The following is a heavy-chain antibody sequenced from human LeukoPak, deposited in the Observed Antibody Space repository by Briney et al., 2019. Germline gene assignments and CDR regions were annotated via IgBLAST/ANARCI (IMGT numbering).Heavy chain of an antibody. Sequence: GGSLRFSCAASGFTFSSYAMSWVRQAPGKGLEWVSAISGSGGSTYYADSVKGRFTISRDNSKNTLYLQMNSLRAEDTAVYYCAKNGYYYDSSGEPFDYWGQGTLVTVSS. J-gene: IGHJ4*02. V-gene: IGHV3-23*01. CDR2: ISGSGGST. CDR3: AKNGYYYDSSGEPFDY. D-gene: IGHD3-22*01. CDR1: GFTFSSYA.